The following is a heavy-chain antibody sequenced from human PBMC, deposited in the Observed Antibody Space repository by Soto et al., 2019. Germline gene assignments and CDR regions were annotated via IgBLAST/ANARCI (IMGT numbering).Heavy chain of an antibody. CDR2: IDPSDSYT. CDR3: ARHGGSSWYVIDY. J-gene: IGHJ4*02. D-gene: IGHD6-13*01. CDR1: GYSFTSYW. V-gene: IGHV5-10-1*01. Sequence: GESLTISWKVSGYSFTSYWVSWVRQMPGKGLEWMGRIDPSDSYTNYSPSFQGHVTISADKSISTAYLQWSSLKASDTAMYYCARHGGSSWYVIDYWGQGTLVTVSS.